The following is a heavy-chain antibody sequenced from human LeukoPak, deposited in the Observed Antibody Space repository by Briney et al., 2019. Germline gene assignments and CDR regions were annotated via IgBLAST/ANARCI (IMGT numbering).Heavy chain of an antibody. CDR2: IYYSGST. CDR1: GGSFSGYY. Sequence: SETLSLTCGVYGGSFSGYYWSWIRQPPGKGLEWIGSIYYSGSTYYNPSLKSRVTISVDTSKNQFPLKLSSVTAADTAVYYCARHVSSSWDYFDYWGQGTLVTVSS. J-gene: IGHJ4*02. V-gene: IGHV4-34*01. D-gene: IGHD6-13*01. CDR3: ARHVSSSWDYFDY.